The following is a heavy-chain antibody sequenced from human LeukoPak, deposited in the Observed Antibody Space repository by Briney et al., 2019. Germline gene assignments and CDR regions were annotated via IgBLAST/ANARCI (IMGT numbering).Heavy chain of an antibody. D-gene: IGHD5-12*01. Sequence: SVKVSCKASGGTFSSYAISWVRQAPGQGLEWMGGIIPIFGTANYAQKFQGRVTITADESTSTAYMELSSLRSEDTAVYYCARGIPSGYDSGIFDYWGQGTLVTVSS. V-gene: IGHV1-69*01. J-gene: IGHJ4*02. CDR3: ARGIPSGYDSGIFDY. CDR1: GGTFSSYA. CDR2: IIPIFGTA.